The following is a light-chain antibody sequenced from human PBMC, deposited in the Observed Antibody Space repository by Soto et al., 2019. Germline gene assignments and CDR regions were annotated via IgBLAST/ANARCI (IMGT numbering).Light chain of an antibody. V-gene: IGLV1-40*01. CDR2: GNS. J-gene: IGLJ2*01. CDR1: SSNIGAGYD. Sequence: QSVLTQPPSVSGAPGQRVTISCTGSSSNIGAGYDVHWYQQLPGTAPKLLIYGNSNRPSGVPDRFSGSKSGTSASLAITGLQAEDEADYYCQSYDSSLSGLPGFGGGTKLTVL. CDR3: QSYDSSLSGLPG.